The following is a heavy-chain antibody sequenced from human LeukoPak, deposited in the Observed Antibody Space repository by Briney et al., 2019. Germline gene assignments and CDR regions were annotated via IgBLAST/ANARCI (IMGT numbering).Heavy chain of an antibody. CDR3: ARVPFWSGIDY. CDR2: INHSGST. V-gene: IGHV4-34*01. D-gene: IGHD3-3*01. J-gene: IGHJ4*02. CDR1: GGSFSGYY. Sequence: SETLSLTCAVYGGSFSGYYWSWIRQPPGKGLEWIGEINHSGSTNYNPSLKSRVTISVDTSKNQFSLKLSSVTAADTAVYYCARVPFWSGIDYWGQGTLVTASS.